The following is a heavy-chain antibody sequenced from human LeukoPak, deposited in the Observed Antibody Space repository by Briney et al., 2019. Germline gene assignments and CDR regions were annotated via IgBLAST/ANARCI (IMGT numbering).Heavy chain of an antibody. CDR1: GGSISSSNW. V-gene: IGHV4-4*02. Sequence: PSETLSPTCAVSGGSISSSNWWSWVRQPPGKGLEWIGEIYHSGSTNYNPSLKSRVTISVDKSKNQFSLKLSSVTAADTAVYYCARIPVDIVATVPIFDYWGQGTLVTVSS. J-gene: IGHJ4*02. CDR2: IYHSGST. CDR3: ARIPVDIVATVPIFDY. D-gene: IGHD5-12*01.